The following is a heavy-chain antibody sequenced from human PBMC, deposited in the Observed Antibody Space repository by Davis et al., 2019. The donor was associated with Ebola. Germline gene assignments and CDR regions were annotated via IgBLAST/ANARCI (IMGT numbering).Heavy chain of an antibody. Sequence: GGSLRLSCAASGFTFSSYSMNWVRQAPGKGLEWVANIKQDGSEKYYVDSVKGRFTISRDNAKNSLYLQMNSLRDEDTAVYYCAGEVLASFDYWGQGILVTVSS. D-gene: IGHD4/OR15-4a*01. CDR2: IKQDGSEK. J-gene: IGHJ4*02. V-gene: IGHV3-7*01. CDR3: AGEVLASFDY. CDR1: GFTFSSYS.